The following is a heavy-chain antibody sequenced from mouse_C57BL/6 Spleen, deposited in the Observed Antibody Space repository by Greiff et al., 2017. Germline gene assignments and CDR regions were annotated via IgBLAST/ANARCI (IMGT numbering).Heavy chain of an antibody. CDR1: GFTFSSYA. CDR3: AREKANWDFDY. CDR2: ISDGGSYT. Sequence: EVQGVESGGGLVKPGGSLKLSCAASGFTFSSYAMSWVRQTPEKRLEWVATISDGGSYTYYPDNVKGRFTISRDNAKNNLYLQMSHLKSEDTAMYYCAREKANWDFDYWGKGTTLTVSS. V-gene: IGHV5-4*01. D-gene: IGHD4-1*01. J-gene: IGHJ2*01.